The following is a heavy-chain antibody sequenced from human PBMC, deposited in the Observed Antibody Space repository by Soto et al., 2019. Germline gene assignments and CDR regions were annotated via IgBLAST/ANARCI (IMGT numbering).Heavy chain of an antibody. CDR2: ISYDGSNK. D-gene: IGHD3-3*01. CDR3: AKDVGFWSAYPYYYYGMDV. Sequence: GGSLRLSCAASGFTFSSYGMHWVRQAPGKGLEWVAVISYDGSNKYYADSVKGRFTISRDNSKSTLYLQMNSLRAEDTAVYYCAKDVGFWSAYPYYYYGMDVWGQGTTVTV. CDR1: GFTFSSYG. J-gene: IGHJ6*02. V-gene: IGHV3-30*18.